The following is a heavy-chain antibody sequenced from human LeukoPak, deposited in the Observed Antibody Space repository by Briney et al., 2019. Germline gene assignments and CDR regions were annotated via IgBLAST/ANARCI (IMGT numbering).Heavy chain of an antibody. CDR1: GFTFSSYW. CDR2: IKENGSEK. V-gene: IGHV3-7*01. D-gene: IGHD1-26*01. Sequence: PGGSLRLSCAASGFTFSSYWMSWVRQAPGKGLEWVANIKENGSEKYYVDSVKGRFTISRDNAKNSLNLQMNSLRAEDTAVYYCARGGRSRDYWGQGTLVTVSS. CDR3: ARGGRSRDY. J-gene: IGHJ4*02.